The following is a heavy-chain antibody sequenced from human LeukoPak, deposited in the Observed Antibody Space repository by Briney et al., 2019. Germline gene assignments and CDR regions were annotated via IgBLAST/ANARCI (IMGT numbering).Heavy chain of an antibody. CDR3: ARGASSYYDSSDYFDY. CDR2: ISAYNGNT. V-gene: IGHV1-18*01. D-gene: IGHD3-22*01. CDR1: GYTFTTYG. Sequence: WASVKVSCKASGYTFTTYGVSWVRQAPGQGLEWMGWISAYNGNTNYAQKLQGRVTMTTDTSTSTAYMELRSLRPDDTAVYYCARGASSYYDSSDYFDYWGQGTLVTVSS. J-gene: IGHJ4*02.